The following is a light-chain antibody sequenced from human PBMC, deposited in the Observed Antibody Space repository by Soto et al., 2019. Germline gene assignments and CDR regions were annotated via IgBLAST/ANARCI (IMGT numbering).Light chain of an antibody. CDR1: QGINNY. J-gene: IGKJ1*01. Sequence: DIQMTQSPSSLSASVGDRVTITCRASQGINNYLAWYQQRPGKVPRLLIYAASTLQSGVPSRFSGSVSGTDLTLTISSLQPEDVAPYYCQKYDNALWTFGQGTKVDIK. V-gene: IGKV1-27*01. CDR3: QKYDNALWT. CDR2: AAS.